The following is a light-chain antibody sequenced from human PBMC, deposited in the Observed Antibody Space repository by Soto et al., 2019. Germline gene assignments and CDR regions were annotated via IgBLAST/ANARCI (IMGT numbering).Light chain of an antibody. Sequence: DIQMTQSPSSLSASVGDRVTITCQASQDIRNYLNWYQQKPGKAPNLLIYYASNLEAGVPSRFSGGGSGTNFTFTISSLQPEDIATYYCQQYDNLPRYTFGQGTRLEI. CDR3: QQYDNLPRYT. J-gene: IGKJ2*01. V-gene: IGKV1-33*01. CDR1: QDIRNY. CDR2: YAS.